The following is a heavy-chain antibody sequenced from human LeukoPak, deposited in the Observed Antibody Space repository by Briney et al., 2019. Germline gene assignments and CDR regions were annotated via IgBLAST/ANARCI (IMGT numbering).Heavy chain of an antibody. J-gene: IGHJ5*02. CDR2: INPNSGGT. Sequence: ASVKVSCKASGYTFTGYYMHWVRQAPGQGLEWMGRINPNSGGTNYAQRFQGRVTMTRDTSISTAYMELSRLRSDDTAVYYCARGYCSGGSCYSVENWFDPWGQGTLVTVSS. D-gene: IGHD2-15*01. V-gene: IGHV1-2*06. CDR1: GYTFTGYY. CDR3: ARGYCSGGSCYSVENWFDP.